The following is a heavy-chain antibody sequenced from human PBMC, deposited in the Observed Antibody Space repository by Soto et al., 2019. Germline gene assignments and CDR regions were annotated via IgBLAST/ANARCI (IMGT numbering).Heavy chain of an antibody. CDR3: ARGGGYTFDY. V-gene: IGHV4-30-2*01. J-gene: IGHJ4*02. Sequence: QLQLQESGSGLVKPSQTLSLTCAVSGGSISSGGYSWSWIRQPPGKGLEWIGYIYHSGSTYYNPSLKRRVPISVDRSKNQFPLKLGSVTAADTAGYYCARGGGYTFDYWGQGTLVTVSS. CDR2: IYHSGST. D-gene: IGHD3-16*01. CDR1: GGSISSGGYS.